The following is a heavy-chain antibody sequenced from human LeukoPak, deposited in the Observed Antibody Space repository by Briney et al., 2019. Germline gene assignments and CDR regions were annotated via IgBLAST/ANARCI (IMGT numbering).Heavy chain of an antibody. CDR2: INPNSGGT. CDR1: GYTFSGYY. J-gene: IGHJ4*02. Sequence: ASVKVSCKASGYTFSGYYIHWVRQAPGQGLEWMGWINPNSGGTDYAQKFQGRATMTRDTSISTAYMELSRLTPDDTAVYYCARGAIAVAGIFGVGKFGYWGQGTLVTVSS. D-gene: IGHD6-19*01. V-gene: IGHV1-2*02. CDR3: ARGAIAVAGIFGVGKFGY.